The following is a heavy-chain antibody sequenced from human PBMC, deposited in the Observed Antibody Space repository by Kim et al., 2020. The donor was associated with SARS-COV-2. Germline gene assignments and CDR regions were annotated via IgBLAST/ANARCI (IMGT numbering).Heavy chain of an antibody. V-gene: IGHV3-23*01. Sequence: SVKGRFTISSDNFKNTLYLQMNSLRADDTAIYYCTKRLDGSGNNYFDYWGQGALVTVSS. D-gene: IGHD3-10*01. CDR3: TKRLDGSGNNYFDY. J-gene: IGHJ4*02.